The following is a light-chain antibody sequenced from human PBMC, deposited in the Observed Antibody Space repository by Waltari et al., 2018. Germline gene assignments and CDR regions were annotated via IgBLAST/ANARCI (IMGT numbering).Light chain of an antibody. CDR2: DAS. J-gene: IGKJ4*01. CDR1: QSVSSS. V-gene: IGKV3-11*01. Sequence: EIVLTQSPATLSLSPGERATLSCRASQSVSSSLAWYQQKPGQAPRLLIYDASNRATGIPAMFSGSGSGTDFTLTISSLEPEDFAVYYCQQRSNWPPALTFGGGTKVEIK. CDR3: QQRSNWPPALT.